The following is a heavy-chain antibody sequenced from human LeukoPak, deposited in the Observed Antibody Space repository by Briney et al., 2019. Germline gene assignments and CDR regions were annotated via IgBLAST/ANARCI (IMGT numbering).Heavy chain of an antibody. CDR3: ARDRVLLWFGDLRGFDP. D-gene: IGHD3-10*01. CDR1: GGTFSSYA. J-gene: IGHJ5*02. CDR2: IIPIFGTA. V-gene: IGHV1-69*01. Sequence: SVKVSCKAPGGTFSSYAISWVRQAPGQGLEWMGGIIPIFGTANYAQKFQGRVTITADESTSTAYMELSSLRSEDTAVYYCARDRVLLWFGDLRGFDPWGQGTLVTVSS.